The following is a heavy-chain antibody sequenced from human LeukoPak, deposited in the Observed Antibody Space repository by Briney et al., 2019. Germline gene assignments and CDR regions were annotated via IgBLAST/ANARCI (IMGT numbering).Heavy chain of an antibody. Sequence: ASVKVSCKASGYTFTSYAVHWVRQAPGQRLEWMGWINAGNGNTKYSQKFQGRVTITRDTSASTAYMEPSSLRSEDTAVYYCARTRVVAFGGVIDYFDYWGQGTLVTVSS. J-gene: IGHJ4*02. CDR3: ARTRVVAFGGVIDYFDY. CDR1: GYTFTSYA. V-gene: IGHV1-3*01. D-gene: IGHD3-16*02. CDR2: INAGNGNT.